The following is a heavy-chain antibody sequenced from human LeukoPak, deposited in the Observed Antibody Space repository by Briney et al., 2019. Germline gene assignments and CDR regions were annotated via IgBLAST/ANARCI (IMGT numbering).Heavy chain of an antibody. J-gene: IGHJ1*01. CDR1: GFTVTNYW. V-gene: IGHV3-74*01. CDR3: AGGLSDYYYTVAY. Sequence: GGSLRLSCTTSGFTVTNYWRHWVRQAPGKGLVWVARINSDGSNTNSAGSVKGRFTISRDNARNTLYLQMNRLRAEDTAVYYCAGGLSDYYYTVAYWGQGTLVTVSS. D-gene: IGHD3-22*01. CDR2: INSDGSNT.